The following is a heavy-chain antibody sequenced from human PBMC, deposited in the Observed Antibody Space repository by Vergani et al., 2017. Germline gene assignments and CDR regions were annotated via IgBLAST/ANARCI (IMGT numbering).Heavy chain of an antibody. CDR1: GFTFGDYA. J-gene: IGHJ4*02. D-gene: IGHD3-22*01. CDR2: ISGSGGST. V-gene: IGHV3-23*04. Sequence: EVQLVESGGGLVKPGRSLRLSCTASGFTFGDYAMSWFRQAPGKGLEWVSAISGSGGSTYYADSVKGRFTISRDNSKNTLYLQMNSLRAEDTAVYYCAKDPKIVVVITLDYWGQGTLVTVSS. CDR3: AKDPKIVVVITLDY.